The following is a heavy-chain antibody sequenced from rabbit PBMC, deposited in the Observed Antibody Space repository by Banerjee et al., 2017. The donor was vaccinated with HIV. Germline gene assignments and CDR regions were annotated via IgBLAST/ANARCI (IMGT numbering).Heavy chain of an antibody. Sequence: QEQLEESGGGLVQPGESLTLTCKASGFDFNNKYFMCWVRQAPGKGLEWIGCIYTGDDTTYYANWAKGRFTISKTSSTTMTLQMTSLTDADTATYFCARDLAGVIGWNFGLWGQGTLVTVS. CDR1: GFDFNNKYF. CDR2: IYTGDDTT. V-gene: IGHV1S45*01. D-gene: IGHD4-1*01. J-gene: IGHJ4*01. CDR3: ARDLAGVIGWNFGL.